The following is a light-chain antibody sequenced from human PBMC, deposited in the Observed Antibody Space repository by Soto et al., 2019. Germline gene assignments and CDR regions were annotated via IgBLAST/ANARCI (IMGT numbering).Light chain of an antibody. Sequence: QSALTQPPSASGSPGQSVTISCTGTSSDVGGYNYVSWYQQHPGKAPKLMIYKVSKRPSGVPDRFSGSKSDNTASLTVSGLQAEDEADYYCSSYAAGSNFVFGTGTKLTVL. V-gene: IGLV2-8*01. CDR3: SSYAAGSNFV. CDR2: KVS. J-gene: IGLJ1*01. CDR1: SSDVGGYNY.